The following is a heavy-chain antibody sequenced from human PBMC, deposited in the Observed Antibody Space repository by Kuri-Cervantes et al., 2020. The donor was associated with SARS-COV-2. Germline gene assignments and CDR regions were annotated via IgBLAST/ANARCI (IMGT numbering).Heavy chain of an antibody. D-gene: IGHD3-3*01. CDR2: IGPSGTTK. Sequence: GGSLRLSCTASGFIFSDYYMTWIRQAPGKGLEWVSNIGPSGTTKYYADSVKGRFTISRDNSKNTLYLQMNSLRAEDTAVYYCAKDPAYLLRFLEWLPLTYYFDYWGQGTLVTVSS. V-gene: IGHV3-11*04. J-gene: IGHJ4*02. CDR3: AKDPAYLLRFLEWLPLTYYFDY. CDR1: GFIFSDYY.